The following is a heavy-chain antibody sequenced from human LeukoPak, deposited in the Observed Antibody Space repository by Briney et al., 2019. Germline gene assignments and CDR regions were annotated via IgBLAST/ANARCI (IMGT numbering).Heavy chain of an antibody. D-gene: IGHD3-16*01. CDR3: AKVNRMIYYMDV. CDR2: ISYDGSNK. Sequence: GRSLRLSCAASGFTFRNYGMHWVRQAPGKGLEWVAVISYDGSNKYYADSVKGRFTISRDNSKNTLYLQMNSLRAEDTAVYYCAKVNRMIYYMDVWGKGTTVTVSS. V-gene: IGHV3-30*18. J-gene: IGHJ6*03. CDR1: GFTFRNYG.